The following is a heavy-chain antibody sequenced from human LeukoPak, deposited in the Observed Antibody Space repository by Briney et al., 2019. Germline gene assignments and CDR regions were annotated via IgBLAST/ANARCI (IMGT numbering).Heavy chain of an antibody. D-gene: IGHD4-11*01. CDR1: GFTFSSYA. J-gene: IGHJ5*02. CDR3: ARLRLNDYSCLNWCDL. Sequence: RGSLTLSCAASGFTFSSYAMTWVRQPPGKGLEWVSSINNSSSYIYYADSVKGRFTISRDNAKNSLYQQMNSLRAEDTAVYYCARLRLNDYSCLNWCDLWGRGTLVSV. CDR2: INNSSSYI. V-gene: IGHV3-21*01.